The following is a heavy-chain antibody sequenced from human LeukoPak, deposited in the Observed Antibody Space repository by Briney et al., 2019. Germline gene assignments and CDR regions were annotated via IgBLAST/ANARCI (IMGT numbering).Heavy chain of an antibody. V-gene: IGHV1-69*05. CDR1: GGTFSSYA. CDR3: AREGYCTNGVCYTRAFDI. D-gene: IGHD2-8*01. CDR2: IIPIFGTA. Sequence: SVKVSXKASGGTFSSYAISWVRQAPGQGLEWMGRIIPIFGTANYAQKFQGRVTITTDESTSTAYMELSSLRSEDTAVYYCAREGYCTNGVCYTRAFDIWGQETMVTVSS. J-gene: IGHJ3*02.